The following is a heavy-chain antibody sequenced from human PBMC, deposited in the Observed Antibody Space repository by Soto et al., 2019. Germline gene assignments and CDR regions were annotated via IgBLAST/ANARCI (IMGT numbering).Heavy chain of an antibody. Sequence: ASVKVSCKASGGTFSSYAISWVRQAPGQGLEWMGGIIPIFGTANYAQKFQGRVTITADESTSTAYMELSSLRSEDTAVYYCARVDSSGYYYYHCGQGPLVTVYS. CDR1: GGTFSSYA. J-gene: IGHJ4*02. D-gene: IGHD3-22*01. CDR2: IIPIFGTA. CDR3: ARVDSSGYYYYH. V-gene: IGHV1-69*13.